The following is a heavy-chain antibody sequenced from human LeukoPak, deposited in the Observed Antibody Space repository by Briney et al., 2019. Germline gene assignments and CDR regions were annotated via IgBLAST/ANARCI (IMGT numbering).Heavy chain of an antibody. CDR1: GGSFSGYY. V-gene: IGHV4-34*01. D-gene: IGHD6-6*01. Sequence: SETLSLTCAVYGGSFSGYYWSWIRQPPGKGLEWIGEINHSGSTNYNPSLKSRVTISVDTSKNQFSLKLSSVTAADTAVYYCARGRGIAARFDYWGQGTLVTVSS. CDR3: ARGRGIAARFDY. CDR2: INHSGST. J-gene: IGHJ4*02.